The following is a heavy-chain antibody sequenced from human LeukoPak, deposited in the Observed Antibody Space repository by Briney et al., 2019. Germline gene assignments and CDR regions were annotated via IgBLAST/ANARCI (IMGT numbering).Heavy chain of an antibody. D-gene: IGHD6-13*01. V-gene: IGHV1-8*03. CDR1: GYTFTSYD. CDR3: ASVLAAAGTVDAFDI. J-gene: IGHJ3*02. Sequence: ASVKVSCKASGYTFTSYDINWVRQATGQGLEWMGWMNPNSGNTGYAQKFQGRVTITRNTSISTAYMELSSLRSEDTAVYYCASVLAAAGTVDAFDIWGQGTMVTVSS. CDR2: MNPNSGNT.